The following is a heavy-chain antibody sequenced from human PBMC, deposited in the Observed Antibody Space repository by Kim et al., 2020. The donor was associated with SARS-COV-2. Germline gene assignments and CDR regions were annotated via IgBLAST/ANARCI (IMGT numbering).Heavy chain of an antibody. CDR2: INAGNGNT. V-gene: IGHV1-3*01. Sequence: ASVKVSCKASGYTFTSYAMHWVRQAPGQRLEWMGWINAGNGNTKYSQKFQGRVTITRDTSASTAYMELSSLRSEDTAVYYCARGGQYGSGSYYTPAQYYYYGMDVWGQGTTVTVSS. CDR1: GYTFTSYA. D-gene: IGHD3-10*01. CDR3: ARGGQYGSGSYYTPAQYYYYGMDV. J-gene: IGHJ6*02.